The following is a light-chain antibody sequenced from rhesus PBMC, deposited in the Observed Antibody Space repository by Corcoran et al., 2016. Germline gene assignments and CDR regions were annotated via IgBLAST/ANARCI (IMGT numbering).Light chain of an antibody. Sequence: DIQMTQSPSPLSASVGDRFTITCQSSQVISNGLAWYQQKPGKAPKLLIYAASRLQSGIPSSFSGSGSGTDFTLTISSLQPEDFATFYCQQHSNNTYIFGQGTKVAIK. CDR1: QVISNG. CDR2: AAS. J-gene: IGKJ2*01. V-gene: IGKV1-33*02. CDR3: QQHSNNTYI.